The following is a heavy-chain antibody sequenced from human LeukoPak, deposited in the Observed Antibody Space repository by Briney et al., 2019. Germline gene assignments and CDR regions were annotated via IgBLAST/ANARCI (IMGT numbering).Heavy chain of an antibody. Sequence: GASVKVSCKASGFTFTSSAVQWVRQARGQRLEWIGWIVVGSGNTNYAQKFQERVTITRDMSTSTAYMELSSLRSEDTAVYYCAILVGATGQVVYWGQGTLVTVSS. D-gene: IGHD1-26*01. CDR1: GFTFTSSA. V-gene: IGHV1-58*01. CDR3: AILVGATGQVVY. CDR2: IVVGSGNT. J-gene: IGHJ4*02.